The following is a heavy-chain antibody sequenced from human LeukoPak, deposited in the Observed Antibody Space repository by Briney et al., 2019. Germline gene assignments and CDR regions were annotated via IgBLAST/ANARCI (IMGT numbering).Heavy chain of an antibody. J-gene: IGHJ4*02. CDR1: GFTFSSYG. V-gene: IGHV3-33*01. CDR3: ARSPLNRYYYDSSGYYPKYYFDY. D-gene: IGHD3-22*01. CDR2: IWYDGSNK. Sequence: GGSLRLSCAASGFTFSSYGMHWVRQAPGKGLEWVAVIWYDGSNKYYADSVKGRFTISRDNSKNTLYLQMNSLRAEDTAMYYCARSPLNRYYYDSSGYYPKYYFDYWGQGTLVTVSS.